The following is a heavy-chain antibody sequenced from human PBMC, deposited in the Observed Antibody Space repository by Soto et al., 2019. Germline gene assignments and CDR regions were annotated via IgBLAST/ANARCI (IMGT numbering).Heavy chain of an antibody. CDR1: GFTFSSYG. J-gene: IGHJ4*02. CDR2: ISYDGSNK. CDR3: AKGGHLGSGNYYNPYYFDY. D-gene: IGHD3-10*01. V-gene: IGHV3-30*18. Sequence: QVQLVESGGGVVQPGRSLRLSCAASGFTFSSYGMHWVRQAPGKGLEWVAVISYDGSNKYYADSVKGRFTISRDNSKNTLYLQMNSLRAEDTPVYYCAKGGHLGSGNYYNPYYFDYWGQGTLVTVSS.